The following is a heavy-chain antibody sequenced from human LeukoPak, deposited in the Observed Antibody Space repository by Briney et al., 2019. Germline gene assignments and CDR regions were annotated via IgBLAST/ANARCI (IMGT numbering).Heavy chain of an antibody. CDR3: ASGPYYDFWSGYSEYGMDV. Sequence: NPSETLSLTCAVYGGSFSGYYWGWIRQPPGKGLEWIGEINHSGSTNYNPSLKSRVTISVDTSKNQFSLKLSSVTAADTAVYYCASGPYYDFWSGYSEYGMDVWGQGTTVTVSS. CDR2: INHSGST. D-gene: IGHD3-3*01. CDR1: GGSFSGYY. J-gene: IGHJ6*02. V-gene: IGHV4-34*01.